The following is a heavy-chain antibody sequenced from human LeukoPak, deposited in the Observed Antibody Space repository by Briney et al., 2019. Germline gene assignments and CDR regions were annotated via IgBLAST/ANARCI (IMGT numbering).Heavy chain of an antibody. D-gene: IGHD2-15*01. V-gene: IGHV3-23*01. J-gene: IGHJ4*02. Sequence: GGSLRLSCAASGFTFSSSAMSWVRQAPGKGLEWVSAISNNGGFTYYADSVQGRFTISRDNSKSTLCLQMNSLRAEDTAVYYCAKQLGYCSDGSCYFPYWGQGTLVTVSS. CDR3: AKQLGYCSDGSCYFPY. CDR1: GFTFSSSA. CDR2: ISNNGGFT.